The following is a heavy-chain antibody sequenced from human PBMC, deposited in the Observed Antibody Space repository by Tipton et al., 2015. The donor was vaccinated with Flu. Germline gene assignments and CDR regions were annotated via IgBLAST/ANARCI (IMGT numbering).Heavy chain of an antibody. V-gene: IGHV4-34*01. J-gene: IGHJ6*03. D-gene: IGHD3-22*01. CDR1: GGSFSGYY. Sequence: TLSLTCAVYGGSFSGYYWSWIRQPPGKGLEWIGEINHSGSTNYNPSLKSRVTISVDTSKNQFSLKLSSVTAADTAVYYCARGGGNYYDSSGYYSKKHHYYYYMDVWGKGTTVTVSS. CDR2: INHSGST. CDR3: ARGGGNYYDSSGYYSKKHHYYYYMDV.